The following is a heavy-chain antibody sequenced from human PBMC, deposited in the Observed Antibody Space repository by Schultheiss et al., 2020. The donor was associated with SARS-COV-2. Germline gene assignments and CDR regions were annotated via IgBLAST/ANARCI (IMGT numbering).Heavy chain of an antibody. J-gene: IGHJ3*01. D-gene: IGHD1-1*01. CDR3: ARGRTGTTVHFVFDV. V-gene: IGHV3-33*08. Sequence: GGSLRLSCAASGFTFRGYAMHWVRQAPGKGLELLAVMWSSGSDKYNVDSVKGRSTISRDSSKNTLYLQMNSLRVEDTAVYYCARGRTGTTVHFVFDVWGQGTMVTVSS. CDR1: GFTFRGYA. CDR2: MWSSGSDK.